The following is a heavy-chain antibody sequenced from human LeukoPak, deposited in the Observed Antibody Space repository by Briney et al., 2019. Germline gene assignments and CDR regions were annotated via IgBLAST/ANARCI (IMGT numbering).Heavy chain of an antibody. CDR3: VPNGYSSSFFDC. CDR1: GFTFSRYS. CDR2: ISVSSSTI. Sequence: TGGSLRLSCAASGFTFSRYSMNWVRQAPGKGLEWISYISVSSSTIYYADSVKGRFTISRDNAKNSLYLQMNSLRAEDTAVYYCVPNGYSSSFFDCWGQGTLVTVSS. V-gene: IGHV3-48*01. D-gene: IGHD6-6*01. J-gene: IGHJ4*02.